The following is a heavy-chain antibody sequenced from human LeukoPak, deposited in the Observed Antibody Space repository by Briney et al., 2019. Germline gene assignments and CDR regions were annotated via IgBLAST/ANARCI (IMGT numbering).Heavy chain of an antibody. CDR1: GYSFTNYW. V-gene: IGHV5-51*01. CDR3: ARRYSGSYYPEYFDY. Sequence: GGSLKTSCQGPGYSFTNYWIGWVRQMPGKGLEWMGIIWPGDSDTRYSPSFQGQVTISADKSNSTAYLQWSSLKASDTAMYYCARRYSGSYYPEYFDYWGQGTLVTVSS. J-gene: IGHJ4*02. D-gene: IGHD1-26*01. CDR2: IWPGDSDT.